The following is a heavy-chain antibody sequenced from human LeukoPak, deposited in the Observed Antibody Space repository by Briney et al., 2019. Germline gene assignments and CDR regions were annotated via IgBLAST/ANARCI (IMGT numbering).Heavy chain of an antibody. J-gene: IGHJ4*02. Sequence: PSETLSLTCAVYGGSFGGYYWSWIRQPAGKGLEWIGRIYTSGSTNYNPSLKSRVTMSVDTSKNQFSLKLSSVTAADTAVYYCARYSSLAYDYWGQGTLVTVSS. CDR2: IYTSGST. CDR1: GGSFGGYY. V-gene: IGHV4-59*10. D-gene: IGHD6-6*01. CDR3: ARYSSLAYDY.